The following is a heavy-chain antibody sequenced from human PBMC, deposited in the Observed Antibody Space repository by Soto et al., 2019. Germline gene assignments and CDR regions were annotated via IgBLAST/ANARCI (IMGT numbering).Heavy chain of an antibody. CDR1: GGTFSSYA. J-gene: IGHJ6*02. D-gene: IGHD4-4*01. CDR3: ASGAGHSNYVAGHFYYYYYGMDV. CDR2: IIPIFGTA. V-gene: IGHV1-69*13. Sequence: SVKVSCKASGGTFSSYAISWVRQAPGQGLEWMGGIIPIFGTANYAQKFQGRVTITADESTSTAYMELSSLRSEDTAVYYCASGAGHSNYVAGHFYYYYYGMDVWGQGTTVTVSS.